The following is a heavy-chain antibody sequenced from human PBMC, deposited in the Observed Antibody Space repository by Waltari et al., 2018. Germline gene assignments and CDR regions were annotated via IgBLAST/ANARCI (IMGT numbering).Heavy chain of an antibody. CDR2: IYHDGTT. V-gene: IGHV4-38-2*01. J-gene: IGHJ5*02. Sequence: QVQLQESGPGLVRPSETLSLTCDVSAYFINTGFFWGWIRQPPGKGLEWIGNIYHDGTTYHSPSLKNRLTISLDTSKNQFSLRLTFVTVADSALYYCARQTLGYCTSAACRRLETWGQGILVTVSS. CDR3: ARQTLGYCTSAACRRLET. CDR1: AYFINTGFF. D-gene: IGHD2-2*03.